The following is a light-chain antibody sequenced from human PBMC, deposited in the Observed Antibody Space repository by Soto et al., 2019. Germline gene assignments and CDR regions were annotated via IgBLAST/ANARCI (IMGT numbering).Light chain of an antibody. Sequence: QSSLTQPASVSGTPGRSTTISCAGTSSDVGAYNYVSWYQQYPGKAPKLIIYDVSNRPSGVSCRFSGSKSGNTASLTISELQAEDEADYYCNSYAGTSYVFGTGTKVTVL. CDR3: NSYAGTSYV. CDR1: SSDVGAYNY. V-gene: IGLV2-14*03. J-gene: IGLJ1*01. CDR2: DVS.